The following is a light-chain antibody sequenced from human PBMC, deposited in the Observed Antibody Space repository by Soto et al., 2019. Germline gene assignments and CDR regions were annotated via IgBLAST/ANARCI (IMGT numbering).Light chain of an antibody. CDR3: QQRSGWPT. CDR1: QSVSSN. J-gene: IGKJ1*01. Sequence: EIVLTQSPGTLSLSPGERATLSCRASQSVSSNLAWYQQKPGQAPRLLIYDASNRATGIPARFIGSGSGTDFTLTVSSLEREDFALYYCQQRSGWPTFGQGTKVDIK. V-gene: IGKV3-11*01. CDR2: DAS.